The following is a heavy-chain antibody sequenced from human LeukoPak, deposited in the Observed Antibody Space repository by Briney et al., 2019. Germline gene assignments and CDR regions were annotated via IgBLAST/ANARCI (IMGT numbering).Heavy chain of an antibody. CDR1: GYTFTSYG. V-gene: IGHV1-18*01. CDR3: ARDLQYCTNGVCHGP. J-gene: IGHJ4*02. CDR2: ISAYNGNT. Sequence: ASVKVSCKASGYTFTSYGISWVRQAPGQGLEWMGWISAYNGNTNYAQKLQGRVTMTTDTSTSTAYMELSSLRSEDTAVYYCARDLQYCTNGVCHGPWGQGTLVTVSS. D-gene: IGHD2-8*01.